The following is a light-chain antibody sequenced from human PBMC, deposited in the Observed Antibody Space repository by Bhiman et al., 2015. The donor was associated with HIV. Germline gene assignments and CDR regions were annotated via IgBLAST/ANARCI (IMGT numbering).Light chain of an antibody. J-gene: IGLJ3*02. CDR2: GNS. CDR3: QSYDSSLSGWV. Sequence: QSVLTQPPSMSGAPGQRVTISCAGSRSNIGSGSGVHWYQQLPGRAPKLLISGNSNRPSGVPDRFSGSKSGTSASLAIAGLQAEDEADYYCQSYDSSLSGWVFGGGTKLTVL. V-gene: IGLV1-40*01. CDR1: RSNIGSGSG.